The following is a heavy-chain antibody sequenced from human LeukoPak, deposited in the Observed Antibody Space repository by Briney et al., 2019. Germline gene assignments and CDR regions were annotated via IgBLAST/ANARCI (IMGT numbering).Heavy chain of an antibody. CDR1: GYSISSGYY. CDR2: IHHSGST. CDR3: ARVQSYAYGFDY. Sequence: PSETLSLTCTVSGYSISSGYYWGWIRPPPGKGLEWIGSIHHSGSTYYNPALKSRVTISVDTSKKQFSLNLRSVTAADTAMYYCARVQSYAYGFDYWGQGTLVTVSS. J-gene: IGHJ4*02. V-gene: IGHV4-38-2*02. D-gene: IGHD2-2*01.